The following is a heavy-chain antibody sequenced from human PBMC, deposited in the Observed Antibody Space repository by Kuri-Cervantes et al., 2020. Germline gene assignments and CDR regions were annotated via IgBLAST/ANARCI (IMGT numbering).Heavy chain of an antibody. V-gene: IGHV1-46*01. CDR1: GYTFTSYY. CDR3: ARDYLRDYSNYLPGTYNWFDP. D-gene: IGHD4-11*01. Sequence: ASVKVSCKASGYTFTSYYMHWVRQAPGQGLEWMGIINPSGGSTSYAQKFQGRVTMTRDTSTSTVYMELSSLRSEDTAMYYCARDYLRDYSNYLPGTYNWFDPWGQGTLVTVSS. CDR2: INPSGGST. J-gene: IGHJ5*02.